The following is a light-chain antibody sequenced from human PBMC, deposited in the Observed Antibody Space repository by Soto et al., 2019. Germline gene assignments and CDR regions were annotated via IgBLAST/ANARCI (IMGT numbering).Light chain of an antibody. J-gene: IGKJ5*01. CDR1: QSIGSN. CDR3: QQYNNWSPPFT. CDR2: GAS. V-gene: IGKV3-15*01. Sequence: EIIVTQSPATLSVSPGERATLSCRASQSIGSNLAWYQHKPGQAPRLLIYGASTRATDIPARFSGSGSGTDFTLTISSLQSEDFAVSSCQQYNNWSPPFTFGQGTRLEI.